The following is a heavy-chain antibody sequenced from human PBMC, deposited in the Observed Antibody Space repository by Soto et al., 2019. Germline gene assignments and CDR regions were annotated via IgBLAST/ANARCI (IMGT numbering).Heavy chain of an antibody. J-gene: IGHJ3*02. D-gene: IGHD6-19*01. Sequence: QVQLVQTGAEVKKPGASVKVSCKASGYTFTGYYIHWVRQAPGQGLEWVGWINPNSGGTTYAQKFQGRVTMTRDTSIRTAYMELSRLTSDDTAVYYCARGLAVAGPLANDVFVIWGLGTMVTVSS. CDR3: ARGLAVAGPLANDVFVI. CDR1: GYTFTGYY. CDR2: INPNSGGT. V-gene: IGHV1-2*02.